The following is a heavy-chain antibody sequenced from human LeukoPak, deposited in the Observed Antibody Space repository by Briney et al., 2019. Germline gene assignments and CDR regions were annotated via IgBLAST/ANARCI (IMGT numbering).Heavy chain of an antibody. Sequence: PSETLSLTCTVSGGSVSSGSYYWSWIRQPPGKGLEWIGEINHSGSTNYNPSLKSRVTISVDTSKNQFSLKLSSVTAADTAVYYCARGLRYYDRNWFDPWGQGTLVTVSS. CDR1: GGSVSSGSYY. J-gene: IGHJ5*02. CDR3: ARGLRYYDRNWFDP. V-gene: IGHV4-61*01. CDR2: INHSGST. D-gene: IGHD3-22*01.